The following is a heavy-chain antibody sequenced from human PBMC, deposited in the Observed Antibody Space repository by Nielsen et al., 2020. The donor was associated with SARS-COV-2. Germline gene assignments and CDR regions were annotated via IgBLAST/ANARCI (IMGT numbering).Heavy chain of an antibody. V-gene: IGHV1-46*04. CDR3: ARAPSDYYGLDV. Sequence: ASVKVSCKASGYIITNYWIHWVRQAPGQGLEWMGIMDHSSGSTRYAQKLQVRVTMTRDTSTSTVYIDVSSLRSEDTAVYYCARAPSDYYGLDVLGQGTTVTVSS. CDR1: GYIITNYW. J-gene: IGHJ6*02. D-gene: IGHD3-3*01. CDR2: MDHSSGST.